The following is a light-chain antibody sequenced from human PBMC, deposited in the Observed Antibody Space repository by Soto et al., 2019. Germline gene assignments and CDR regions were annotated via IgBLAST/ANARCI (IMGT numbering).Light chain of an antibody. CDR2: GAS. CDR3: QQYPGYT. CDR1: QSVSSSY. V-gene: IGKV3-20*01. J-gene: IGKJ2*01. Sequence: EIVLTQSPGTLSLSPGERATLSCRASQSVSSSYLAWYQQKPGQAPRLLIYGASSRATGIPDRFSGSGSGTDFTLTISRPEPEDFAVYYCQQYPGYTFGQGTKLEIK.